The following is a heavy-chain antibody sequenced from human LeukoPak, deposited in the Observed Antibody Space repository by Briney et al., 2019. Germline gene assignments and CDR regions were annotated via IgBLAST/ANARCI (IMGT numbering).Heavy chain of an antibody. J-gene: IGHJ4*02. CDR1: GGSISSGSYY. Sequence: EPSQTLSLTCTVSGGSISSGSYYWSWLRQPAGKGLEWIGRIYTSGSTNYNPSLKSRVTISVDTPKNQFSLKLSSVTAADTAVYYCARLSDFWSGLPDYWGQGTLVTVSS. D-gene: IGHD3-3*01. CDR3: ARLSDFWSGLPDY. V-gene: IGHV4-61*02. CDR2: IYTSGST.